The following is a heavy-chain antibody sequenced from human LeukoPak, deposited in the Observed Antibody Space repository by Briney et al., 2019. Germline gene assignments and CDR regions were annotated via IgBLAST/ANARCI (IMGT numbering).Heavy chain of an antibody. J-gene: IGHJ4*02. V-gene: IGHV3-33*01. CDR3: ARDRKLAEFDC. CDR1: GFTFSTYG. Sequence: PGGSLRLSCAASGFTFSTYGMHWVRQAPGKGLEWVAVIRYDGSNKYYGDSVKGRFIISRDNSKNTLYLQMNSLRAEDTAVYYCARDRKLAEFDCWGQGTLVTVSS. CDR2: IRYDGSNK. D-gene: IGHD1-14*01.